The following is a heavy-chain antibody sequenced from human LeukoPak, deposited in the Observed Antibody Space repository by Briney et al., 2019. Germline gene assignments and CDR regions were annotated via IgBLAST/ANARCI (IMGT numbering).Heavy chain of an antibody. CDR1: GCTFISYS. D-gene: IGHD6-19*01. CDR2: ISSSNSYI. CDR3: ARDQGPGIAVAGIPFDY. J-gene: IGHJ4*02. Sequence: GGSLRLSCAASGCTFISYSMNWVRQAPGKGREGVSSISSSNSYIYYADSVKGRFTISRDNAKNSLYLQMNSLRAEDTAVYYCARDQGPGIAVAGIPFDYWGQGTLVTVSS. V-gene: IGHV3-21*01.